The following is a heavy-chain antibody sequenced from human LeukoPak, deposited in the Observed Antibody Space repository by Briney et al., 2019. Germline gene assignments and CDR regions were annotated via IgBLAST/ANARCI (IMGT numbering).Heavy chain of an antibody. V-gene: IGHV3-66*01. CDR1: GFTVSSNF. J-gene: IGHJ4*02. Sequence: GGSLRLSCAASGFTVSSNFMSWVRQAPGKGLEWVSVIYSGGRTYYADSVKGRFTISRDNSKNTLYLQMNSLRVEDTAVYYCALGLVTDYWGQGTLVTVSS. D-gene: IGHD3-9*01. CDR3: ALGLVTDY. CDR2: IYSGGRT.